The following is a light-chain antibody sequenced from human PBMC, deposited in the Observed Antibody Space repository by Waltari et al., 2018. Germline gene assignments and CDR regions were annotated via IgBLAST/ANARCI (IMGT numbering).Light chain of an antibody. CDR1: QSIGSR. CDR2: SAS. CDR3: HQSSSLPPT. J-gene: IGKJ1*01. Sequence: EIVLTQSPDFQSVPSDEKVTITCRASQSIGSRLHWYQQKPDQSPKLLIKSASQSISGVPSRFSGSGSGTDFTLTINSLEAEDTATYYCHQSSSLPPTFGQGTKVEIK. V-gene: IGKV6-21*02.